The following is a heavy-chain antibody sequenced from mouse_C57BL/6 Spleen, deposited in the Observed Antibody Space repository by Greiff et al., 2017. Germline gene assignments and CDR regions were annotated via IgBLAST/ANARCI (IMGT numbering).Heavy chain of an antibody. V-gene: IGHV14-4*01. CDR1: GFNIKDDY. Sequence: EVQLQQSGAELVRPGASVKLSCTASGFNIKDDYMHWVKQRPEQGLEWIGWIDPENGDTEYASKFQGKATITADTSSNTAYLQLSSLTSEDTAVYYCTPFTTVVAHWGQGTTLTVSS. J-gene: IGHJ2*01. CDR2: IDPENGDT. CDR3: TPFTTVVAH. D-gene: IGHD1-1*01.